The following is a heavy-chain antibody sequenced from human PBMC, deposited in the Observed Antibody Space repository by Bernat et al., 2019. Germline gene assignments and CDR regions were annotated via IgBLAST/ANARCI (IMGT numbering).Heavy chain of an antibody. CDR2: IIPIFGTE. CDR3: ARCIAARSVWYFDL. V-gene: IGHV1-69*06. CDR1: GGTFSSYA. D-gene: IGHD6-6*01. J-gene: IGHJ2*01. Sequence: QVQLVQSGAEVKKPGSSVKVSCKASGGTFSSYAISWVRQAPGQGLEWMGGIIPIFGTENFAQKFQSRVTITADKTTSTAYREMSSVRSEDTAVYYCARCIAARSVWYFDLWGRGTLVTVSS.